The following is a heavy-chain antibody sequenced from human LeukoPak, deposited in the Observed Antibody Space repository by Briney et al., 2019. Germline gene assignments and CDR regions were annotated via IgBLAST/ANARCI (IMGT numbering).Heavy chain of an antibody. V-gene: IGHV1-2*02. J-gene: IGHJ4*02. Sequence: ASVTVSCTASGYTFTAYYMHWVRQAPGQGLEWMGWINPNFGNTNYAQKFQGRVTVTRDTSISTAHMELSRLRSDDTAVYYCARAHGLGAAGYYFDYWGQGTLVTVSS. CDR3: ARAHGLGAAGYYFDY. CDR1: GYTFTAYY. CDR2: INPNFGNT. D-gene: IGHD6-13*01.